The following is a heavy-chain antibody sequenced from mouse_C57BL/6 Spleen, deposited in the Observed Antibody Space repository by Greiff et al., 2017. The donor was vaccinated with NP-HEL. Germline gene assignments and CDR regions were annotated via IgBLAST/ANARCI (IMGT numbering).Heavy chain of an antibody. Sequence: QVQLQQSGPELVKPGASVKISCKASGYAFSSSWMNWVKQRPGKGLEWIGRIYPGGGDTNYNGKFKGKATLTADKSSSTAYMQLSSLTSEDSAVYFCATRDYSNPYYAMDYWGQGTSVTVSS. CDR2: IYPGGGDT. D-gene: IGHD2-5*01. J-gene: IGHJ4*01. CDR1: GYAFSSSW. CDR3: ATRDYSNPYYAMDY. V-gene: IGHV1-82*01.